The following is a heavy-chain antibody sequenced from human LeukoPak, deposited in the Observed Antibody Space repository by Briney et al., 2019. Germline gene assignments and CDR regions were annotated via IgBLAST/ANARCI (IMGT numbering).Heavy chain of an antibody. Sequence: GASVKVSCKASGYTFTSYAMNWVRQAPGQGLEWMGWINTNTGNPTYAQGFTGRFVFSLDTSVSTAYLQISSLKAEDTAVYYCARAAYYYDSSGYYPKDYWGQGTLVTVSS. CDR1: GYTFTSYA. V-gene: IGHV7-4-1*02. D-gene: IGHD3-22*01. CDR3: ARAAYYYDSSGYYPKDY. CDR2: INTNTGNP. J-gene: IGHJ4*02.